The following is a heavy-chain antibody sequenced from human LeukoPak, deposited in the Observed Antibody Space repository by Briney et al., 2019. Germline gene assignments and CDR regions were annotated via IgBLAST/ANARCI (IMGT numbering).Heavy chain of an antibody. J-gene: IGHJ4*02. CDR1: GGSISSYY. V-gene: IGHV4-59*01. CDR3: ARGGSWSYYYDSSGWYFDY. Sequence: SETLSLTCTVSGGSISSYYWSWIRQPPGKGLEWIGYIYYSGSTNYNPSLKSRVTISVDTSKNQFSLKLSSVTAADTAVYYCARGGSWSYYYDSSGWYFDYWGQGTLVTVSS. CDR2: IYYSGST. D-gene: IGHD3-22*01.